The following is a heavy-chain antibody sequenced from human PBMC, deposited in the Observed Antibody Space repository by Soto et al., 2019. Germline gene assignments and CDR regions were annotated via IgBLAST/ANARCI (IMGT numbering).Heavy chain of an antibody. V-gene: IGHV1-2*02. Sequence: VKVSCKASGYTFTGYYMHWVRQAPGQGLEWMGWINPNSGGTNYEQKFQGRVTMTRDTSISTAYMELSRLRSDDTAVYYCARGLDYYDSSGYFTTYYFDFWGQGALVTVSS. CDR1: GYTFTGYY. CDR3: ARGLDYYDSSGYFTTYYFDF. J-gene: IGHJ4*02. CDR2: INPNSGGT. D-gene: IGHD3-22*01.